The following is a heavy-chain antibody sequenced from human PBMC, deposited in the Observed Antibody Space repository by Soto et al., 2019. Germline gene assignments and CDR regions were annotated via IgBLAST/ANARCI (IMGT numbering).Heavy chain of an antibody. V-gene: IGHV1-69*01. CDR3: ARDRSDYYGSGSYKEGFDY. Sequence: QVQLVQSGAEVKKPGSSVKVSCKASGGTFSSYAISGGRQAPGQGLEWMGGIIPIFGTANYAQKVQGRVTITAGEATSTAYMELSSLRSEDTAVYYCARDRSDYYGSGSYKEGFDYWGQGTLVTVSS. CDR1: GGTFSSYA. CDR2: IIPIFGTA. J-gene: IGHJ4*02. D-gene: IGHD3-10*01.